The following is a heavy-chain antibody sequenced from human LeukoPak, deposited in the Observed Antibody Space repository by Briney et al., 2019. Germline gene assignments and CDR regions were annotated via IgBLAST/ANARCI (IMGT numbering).Heavy chain of an antibody. V-gene: IGHV4-31*03. CDR1: GGPISSGGYY. Sequence: SQTLSLTCTVSGGPISSGGYYWSWMRQHPGKGLEWIGYIYYSGSTYYNPSLKSRVTISVDTSKNQFSLKLSSVTAADTAVYYCASLQSLAPYYYYYYGMDVWGQGTTVTVSS. CDR2: IYYSGST. J-gene: IGHJ6*02. D-gene: IGHD4-11*01. CDR3: ASLQSLAPYYYYYYGMDV.